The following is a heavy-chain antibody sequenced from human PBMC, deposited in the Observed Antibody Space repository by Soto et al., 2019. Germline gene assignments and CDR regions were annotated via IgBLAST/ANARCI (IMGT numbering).Heavy chain of an antibody. CDR1: GFPFSSYV. CDR3: AKDSNKYSSSLRGRYFDY. D-gene: IGHD4-4*01. V-gene: IGHV3-23*01. CDR2: ISGGGSNT. Sequence: HPGGSLRLSCAASGFPFSSYVTSWVRQAPGKGLEWVSGISGGGSNTFYADYVKGRFTISRDNSKNTLLLQMNSLGAEDTAVYYCAKDSNKYSSSLRGRYFDYWGQGIGVTVSS. J-gene: IGHJ4*02.